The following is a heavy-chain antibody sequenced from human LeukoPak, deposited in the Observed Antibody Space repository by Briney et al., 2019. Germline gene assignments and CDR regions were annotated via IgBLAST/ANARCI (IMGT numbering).Heavy chain of an antibody. J-gene: IGHJ4*02. D-gene: IGHD3-16*01. CDR2: ISGSGGST. V-gene: IGHV3-23*01. CDR1: GFTFSSYA. Sequence: GGSLRLSCAASGFTFSSYAMSWVRQAPGKGLEWVSAISGSGGSTYYADSVKGRFTVPRDNAKNTLYLQMSSLRAEDTAVYYCARDWAWGGFDHWGQGALVTVSS. CDR3: ARDWAWGGFDH.